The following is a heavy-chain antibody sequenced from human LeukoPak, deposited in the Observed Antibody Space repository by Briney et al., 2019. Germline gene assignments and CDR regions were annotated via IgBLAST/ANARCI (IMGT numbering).Heavy chain of an antibody. CDR2: IKQDGSEK. CDR1: GFTFSSYW. J-gene: IGHJ4*02. V-gene: IGHV3-7*01. Sequence: SGGSLRLSCAASGFTFSSYWMSWVRQAPGKGLEWVANIKQDGSEKYYVDSVKGRFTISRDNAKNSLYLQMNSLRAEDTAVYYCGRGRVRYYLDYWGQGTLVTVSS. CDR3: GRGRVRYYLDY. D-gene: IGHD3-10*01.